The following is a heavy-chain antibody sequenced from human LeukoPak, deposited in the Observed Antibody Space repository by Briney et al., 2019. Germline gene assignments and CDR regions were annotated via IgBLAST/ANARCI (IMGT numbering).Heavy chain of an antibody. V-gene: IGHV5-51*01. CDR2: IYPGDSDT. D-gene: IGHD6-13*01. Sequence: GESLKISCKGSGYSFTSYWIGWVRQMPGKGLGWMGIIYPGDSDTRYSPSFQGQVTISADKSISTAYLQWSSLKASDTAMYYCARLALAAAGARVSHLDYWGQGTLVTVSS. CDR3: ARLALAAAGARVSHLDY. CDR1: GYSFTSYW. J-gene: IGHJ4*02.